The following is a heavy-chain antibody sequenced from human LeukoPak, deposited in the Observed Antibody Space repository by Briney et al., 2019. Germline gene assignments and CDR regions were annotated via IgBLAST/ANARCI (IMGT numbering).Heavy chain of an antibody. CDR1: GYTFTSYY. J-gene: IGHJ4*02. CDR2: INPSGGST. Sequence: ASVKVSCKASGYTFTSYYLHWVRQAPGQGLEWMGIINPSGGSTSYAQKFQGRVTMTRDTSTSTDYMELSSLRSEDTAVYYCARDRSSGWYPLDYWGQGTLVTVSS. CDR3: ARDRSSGWYPLDY. V-gene: IGHV1-46*01. D-gene: IGHD6-19*01.